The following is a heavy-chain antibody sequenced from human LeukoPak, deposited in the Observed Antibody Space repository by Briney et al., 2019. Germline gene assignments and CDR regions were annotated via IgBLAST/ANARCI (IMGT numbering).Heavy chain of an antibody. D-gene: IGHD3-22*01. Sequence: GASVKVSCKASRYTFTCYDINWVRQATGQGREWMGWMDPNSGNTGYAQKFQGRVTKTRNTSISTAYMELSSLRPEDTAVYYCARGPLPDPDYYDSSGYPFDYWGQGTLVTVSS. V-gene: IGHV1-8*01. CDR3: ARGPLPDPDYYDSSGYPFDY. J-gene: IGHJ4*02. CDR1: RYTFTCYD. CDR2: MDPNSGNT.